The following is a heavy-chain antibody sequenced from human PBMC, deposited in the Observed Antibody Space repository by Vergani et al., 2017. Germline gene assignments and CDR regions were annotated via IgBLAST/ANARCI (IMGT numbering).Heavy chain of an antibody. CDR1: GCSISSSSYY. Sequence: QLQLQESGPGLVKPSETLSLTCTVSGCSISSSSYYWGWIRQPPGKGLEWIGSIYYSGSTYYNPSLKSRVTISVDTSKNQFSLKLSFVTDADTAVYYCARLLGSSSVGDYWGQGTLVTVSS. D-gene: IGHD6-6*01. V-gene: IGHV4-39*01. J-gene: IGHJ4*02. CDR3: ARLLGSSSVGDY. CDR2: IYYSGST.